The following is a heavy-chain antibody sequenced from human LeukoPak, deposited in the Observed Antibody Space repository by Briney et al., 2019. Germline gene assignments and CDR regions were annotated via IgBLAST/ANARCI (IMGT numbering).Heavy chain of an antibody. CDR2: INPNSGGT. CDR1: GYTFTSYG. D-gene: IGHD1-26*01. CDR3: ARDTKRAGASGSYSY. V-gene: IGHV1-2*02. J-gene: IGHJ4*02. Sequence: ASVKVSCKASGYTFTSYGISWVRQAPGQGLEWMGWINPNSGGTNYAQKFQGRVTMTRDTSISTAYMELSRLRSDDTAVYYCARDTKRAGASGSYSYWGQGTLVTVSS.